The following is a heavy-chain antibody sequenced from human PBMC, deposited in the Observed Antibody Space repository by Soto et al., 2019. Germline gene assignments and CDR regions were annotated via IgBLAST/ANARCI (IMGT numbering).Heavy chain of an antibody. CDR1: GYTFTTYT. V-gene: IGHV1-3*05. J-gene: IGHJ4*02. Sequence: QVQLVQSGAEEKKPGASVKVSCKASGYTFTTYTIHWVRQAPGQRLEWMGWISSGNGDTLYSQNFQGRVTITRDPSASTAYIDLTSLRSEDTAVYYCARSRSGDYVDYWGQGTLVTVSS. CDR2: ISSGNGDT. CDR3: ARSRSGDYVDY.